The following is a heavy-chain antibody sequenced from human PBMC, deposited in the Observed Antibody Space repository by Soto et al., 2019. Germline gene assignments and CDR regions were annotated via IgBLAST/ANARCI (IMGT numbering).Heavy chain of an antibody. V-gene: IGHV4-30-4*01. D-gene: IGHD5-18*01. CDR3: ARSEDTAMDN. CDR2: IYYSGST. Sequence: LSETLSLTCTVSGGSISSGDYYWSWIRQPPGKGLEWIGYIYYSGSTYYNPSLKSRVTISVDTSKNQFSLKLSSVTAADTSVYYCARSEDTAMDNWGQGTLVTVSS. CDR1: GGSISSGDYY. J-gene: IGHJ4*02.